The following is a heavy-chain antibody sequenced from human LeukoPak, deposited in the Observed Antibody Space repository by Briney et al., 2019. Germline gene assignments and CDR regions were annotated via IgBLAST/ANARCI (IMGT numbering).Heavy chain of an antibody. CDR2: ISYDGSNK. CDR3: AKTRLNLAPDDFWSGYLDAFDI. J-gene: IGHJ3*02. D-gene: IGHD3-3*01. V-gene: IGHV3-30-3*02. Sequence: GGSLRLSCAASGFTFNSYAMHWVRQAPGRGLEWVAVISYDGSNKYYADSVKGRFTISRDNSKNTLYLQMNSLRAEDTAVYYCAKTRLNLAPDDFWSGYLDAFDIWGQGTMVTVSS. CDR1: GFTFNSYA.